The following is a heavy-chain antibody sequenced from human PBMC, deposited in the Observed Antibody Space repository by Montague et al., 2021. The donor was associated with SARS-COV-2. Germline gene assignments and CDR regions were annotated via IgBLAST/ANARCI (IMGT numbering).Heavy chain of an antibody. V-gene: IGHV4-34*01. D-gene: IGHD3-10*01. Sequence: SETLSLTCAVYGGSFSGYYWSWIRQPPGKGLEWIGEIYHSGSTNXSPSLKSRVTISADTPKNQFSLNLRSVTAADTAVYFCGLGRGFAVGNHYYYSYGLDVWGQGTTVTVSS. CDR2: IYHSGST. CDR1: GGSFSGYY. CDR3: GLGRGFAVGNHYYYSYGLDV. J-gene: IGHJ6*02.